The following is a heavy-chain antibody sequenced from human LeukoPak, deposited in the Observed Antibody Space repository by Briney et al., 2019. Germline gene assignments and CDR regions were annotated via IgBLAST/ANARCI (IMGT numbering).Heavy chain of an antibody. CDR3: GRVLIYTFDY. D-gene: IGHD2-2*02. V-gene: IGHV4-39*01. J-gene: IGHJ4*02. Sequence: PSETLSLTCTVSDGSISSSSYYWGWIRQPPGKGLEWIGSIYYSGSTYYNPSLKSRVTISVDTSKNQFSLKLSSVTAADTAVYYCGRVLIYTFDYWGQGTLVTVSS. CDR2: IYYSGST. CDR1: DGSISSSSYY.